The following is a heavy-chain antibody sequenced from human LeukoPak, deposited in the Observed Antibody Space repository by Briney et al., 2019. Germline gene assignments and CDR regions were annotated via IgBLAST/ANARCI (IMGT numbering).Heavy chain of an antibody. CDR3: ARADYYGSGSYWVDI. Sequence: PSETLSLTCTVSGGSISSGGYYWSWIRQPPGKGLEWIGEINHSGSTNYNPSLKSRVTISVDTSKNQFSLKLSSVTAADTAVYYCARADYYGSGSYWVDIWGQGTMVTVSS. V-gene: IGHV4-61*08. CDR2: INHSGST. D-gene: IGHD3-10*01. CDR1: GGSISSGGYY. J-gene: IGHJ3*02.